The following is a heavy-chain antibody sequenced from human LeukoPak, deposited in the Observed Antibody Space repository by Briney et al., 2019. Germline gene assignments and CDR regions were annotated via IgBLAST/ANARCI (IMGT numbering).Heavy chain of an antibody. D-gene: IGHD5-18*01. V-gene: IGHV1-18*01. Sequence: GASVKVSCKASGYIFSTYGISWVRQAPGQGLEWMGWISACNGNTNYAQKLQGRVTMTTDTSTSTAYMELRSLRSDDTAVYYCARGRRDTGMAPYYGMDVWGQGTTVTVSS. CDR2: ISACNGNT. CDR1: GYIFSTYG. CDR3: ARGRRDTGMAPYYGMDV. J-gene: IGHJ6*02.